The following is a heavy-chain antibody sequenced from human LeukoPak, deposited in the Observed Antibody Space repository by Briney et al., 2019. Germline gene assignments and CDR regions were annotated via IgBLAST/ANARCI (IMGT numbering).Heavy chain of an antibody. CDR2: ISSSGSTI. J-gene: IGHJ3*02. Sequence: SGGSLRLSCAASGFTFSDYYMSWIRQAPGKGLEWVSYISSSGSTIYYADSVKGRFTISRDNAKNSLYLQMNSLRAEDTAVYYCASPKQWRNVFDIWGQGTMVTVSS. CDR3: ASPKQWRNVFDI. V-gene: IGHV3-11*01. D-gene: IGHD6-19*01. CDR1: GFTFSDYY.